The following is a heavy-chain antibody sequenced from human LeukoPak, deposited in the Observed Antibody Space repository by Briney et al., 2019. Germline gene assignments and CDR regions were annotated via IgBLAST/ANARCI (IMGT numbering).Heavy chain of an antibody. CDR1: GGSISSYY. J-gene: IGHJ4*02. CDR3: ARTLGDYGSGSYYY. CDR2: TYYSGST. V-gene: IGHV4-59*08. Sequence: SETLSLTCTVSGGSISSYYWSWIRQPPGKGLEWIGYTYYSGSTNYNPSLKSRVTISVDTSKNQFSLKLSSVTAADTAVYYCARTLGDYGSGSYYYWGQGTLVTVSS. D-gene: IGHD3-10*01.